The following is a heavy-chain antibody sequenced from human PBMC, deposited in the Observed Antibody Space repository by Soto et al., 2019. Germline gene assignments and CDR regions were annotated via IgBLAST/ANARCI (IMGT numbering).Heavy chain of an antibody. CDR1: GYTFTSYY. CDR2: INPSGGST. D-gene: IGHD6-13*01. J-gene: IGHJ6*02. V-gene: IGHV1-46*01. Sequence: ASVKVSCKASGYTFTSYYMHWVRQAPGQGLEWMGIINPSGGSTSYAQKFQGRVTMTRDTSTSTVYMELSSLRSEDTAVYYCGRLGIAAHLSYYVMEVWGQGTTVTSP. CDR3: GRLGIAAHLSYYVMEV.